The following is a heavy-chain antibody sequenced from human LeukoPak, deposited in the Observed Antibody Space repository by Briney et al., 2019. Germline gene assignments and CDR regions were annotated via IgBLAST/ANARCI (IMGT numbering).Heavy chain of an antibody. V-gene: IGHV5-51*01. Sequence: GESLKISCKGSGYSFIYYWIGWVRQMPGKGREWMGIIYPADSDTRYSPSFQGQVTISVDKSITAAYLQWSSLKASVTAMYYCARQGGYSSGWDYWYFDLWGRGTLVTVSS. D-gene: IGHD6-19*01. CDR3: ARQGGYSSGWDYWYFDL. J-gene: IGHJ2*01. CDR2: IYPADSDT. CDR1: GYSFIYYW.